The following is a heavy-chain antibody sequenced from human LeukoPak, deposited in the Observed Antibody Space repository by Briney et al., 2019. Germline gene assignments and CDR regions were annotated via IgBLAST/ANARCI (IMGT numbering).Heavy chain of an antibody. D-gene: IGHD6-13*01. CDR3: ARDDSSSDAFDI. CDR2: IYCSGST. V-gene: IGHV4-59*01. Sequence: SETLSLTCTVSGGSISSYYWSWIRQPPGKGLEWIGYIYCSGSTNYNPSLKSRVTISIDTSKNQFSLKLSSVTAADTAVYYCARDDSSSDAFDIWGQGTMVTVSS. J-gene: IGHJ3*02. CDR1: GGSISSYY.